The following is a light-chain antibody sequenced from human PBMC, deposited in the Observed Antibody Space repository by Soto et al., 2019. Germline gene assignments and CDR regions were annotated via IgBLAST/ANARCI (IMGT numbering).Light chain of an antibody. Sequence: QSALTQPASVSGSPGQSITISCTGTSNDVGGYAYVSWYQQYPGKAPKLVISEVSNRPSGVSHRFSGSRSGNTASLTISGLQDEDEADYHCCSYTGNTTPVFGGGTKVTVL. CDR2: EVS. CDR1: SNDVGGYAY. J-gene: IGLJ3*02. V-gene: IGLV2-14*01. CDR3: CSYTGNTTPV.